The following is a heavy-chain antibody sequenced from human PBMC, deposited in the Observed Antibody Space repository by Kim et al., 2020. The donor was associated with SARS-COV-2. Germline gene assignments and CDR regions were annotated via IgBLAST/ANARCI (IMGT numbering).Heavy chain of an antibody. V-gene: IGHV4-59*01. CDR2: IYYSGST. CDR1: GGSISSYY. Sequence: SETLSLTCTVSGGSISSYYWSWIRQPPGKGLEWIGYIYYSGSTNYNPSLKSRVTISVDTSKNQSSLKLSSVTAADTAVYYCARWNAYDFWSGYYTDDAFDIWGQGTMVTVSS. CDR3: ARWNAYDFWSGYYTDDAFDI. D-gene: IGHD3-3*01. J-gene: IGHJ3*02.